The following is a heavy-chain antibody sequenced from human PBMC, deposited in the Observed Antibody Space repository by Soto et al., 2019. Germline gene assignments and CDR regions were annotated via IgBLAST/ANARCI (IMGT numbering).Heavy chain of an antibody. CDR3: AVTRGVTTMTLFDP. J-gene: IGHJ5*02. CDR1: SGSISSSNW. D-gene: IGHD4-17*01. CDR2: IYHSGST. Sequence: SETLSLTCAVSSGSISSSNWWSWVRQPPGKGLEWIGEIYHSGSTNYNPSLKSRVTISVDKSKNQFSLKLSSVTAADTAVYYCAVTRGVTTMTLFDPGGQGTLVTVLL. V-gene: IGHV4-4*02.